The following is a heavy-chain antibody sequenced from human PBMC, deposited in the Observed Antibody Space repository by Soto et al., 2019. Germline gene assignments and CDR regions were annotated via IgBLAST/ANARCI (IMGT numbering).Heavy chain of an antibody. CDR3: ARDRYSSSDYYYYYGMDV. CDR2: IIPIFGTA. Sequence: GASVKVSCKASGGTFSSYAISWVRQAPGQGLEWMGGIIPIFGTANYAQKFQGRVTITADESTSTAYMELSSLRSEDTAVYYCARDRYSSSDYYYYYGMDVWGQGTTVTVSS. V-gene: IGHV1-69*13. CDR1: GGTFSSYA. D-gene: IGHD6-6*01. J-gene: IGHJ6*02.